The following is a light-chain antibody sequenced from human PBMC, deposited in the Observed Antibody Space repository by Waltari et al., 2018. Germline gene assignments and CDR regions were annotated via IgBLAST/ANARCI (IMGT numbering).Light chain of an antibody. Sequence: SYELTQPPSVSVSPGQTARITCPGDALPTQYALWYQQKPGQAPVVVISKDSARPSGIPERFSGSSSGTTVTLTISGVQAEDEADYYCQSADSSGKYVLFGGGTKLTVL. CDR3: QSADSSGKYVL. J-gene: IGLJ3*02. V-gene: IGLV3-25*03. CDR1: ALPTQY. CDR2: KDS.